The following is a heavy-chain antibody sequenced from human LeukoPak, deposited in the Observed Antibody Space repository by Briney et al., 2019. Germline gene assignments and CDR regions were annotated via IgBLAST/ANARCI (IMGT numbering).Heavy chain of an antibody. CDR1: GYTFTSYG. D-gene: IGHD3-3*01. J-gene: IGHJ6*03. V-gene: IGHV1-18*01. CDR2: ISAYNGNT. CDR3: ARVPTRVVSAYYYMDV. Sequence: ASVKVSCKASGYTFTSYGISWVRQAPGQGLEWMGWISAYNGNTNYAQKLQGRVTMTTDTSTSTAYMELRSLRSDDTAVYYCARVPTRVVSAYYYMDVWGKGTTVTVSS.